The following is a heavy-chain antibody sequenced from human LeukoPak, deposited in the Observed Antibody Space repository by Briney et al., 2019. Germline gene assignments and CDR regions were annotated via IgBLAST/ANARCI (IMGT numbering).Heavy chain of an antibody. CDR1: GGTFSSYA. V-gene: IGHV1-69*06. Sequence: ASVEVSCKASGGTFSSYAISWVRQAPGQGLEWMGGIIPIFGTANYAQKFQGSVTITADKSTSTAYMELSSLRSEDTAVYYCARTALYGSGSYYNDLDYWGQGTLVTVSS. D-gene: IGHD3-10*01. CDR3: ARTALYGSGSYYNDLDY. CDR2: IIPIFGTA. J-gene: IGHJ4*02.